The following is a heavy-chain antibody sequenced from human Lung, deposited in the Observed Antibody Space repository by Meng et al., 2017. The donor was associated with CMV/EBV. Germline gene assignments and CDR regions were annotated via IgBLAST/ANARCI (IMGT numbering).Heavy chain of an antibody. Sequence: GESLKISCAASGFTFSSYAMHWVRQAPGKGLEWVAVISYDGSNKYYADSVKGRFTISRDNSKNTLYLQMNSLRAEDTAVYYCARDRTAGLWFGELVYGPDLGYWXQGTXVTVSS. V-gene: IGHV3-30*04. CDR3: ARDRTAGLWFGELVYGPDLGY. CDR1: GFTFSSYA. CDR2: ISYDGSNK. J-gene: IGHJ4*02. D-gene: IGHD3-10*01.